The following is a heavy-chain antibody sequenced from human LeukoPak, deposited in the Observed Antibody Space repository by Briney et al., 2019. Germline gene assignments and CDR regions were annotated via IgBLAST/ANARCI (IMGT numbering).Heavy chain of an antibody. V-gene: IGHV3-11*01. CDR3: AGSGSPDDY. Sequence: GGSLRLSCVASGFNFSNYYMSWIRQAPGKGLEWISYITPNAVNKYHVDSVRGRFTISRDNAKNSLFLQMNSLRGEDTAVYYCAGSGSPDDYWGQGTLVTVSS. CDR1: GFNFSNYY. J-gene: IGHJ4*02. CDR2: ITPNAVNK. D-gene: IGHD3-10*01.